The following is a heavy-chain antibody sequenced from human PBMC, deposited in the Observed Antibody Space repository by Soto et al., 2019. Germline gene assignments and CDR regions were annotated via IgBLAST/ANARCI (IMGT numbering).Heavy chain of an antibody. CDR3: TRDIGGRGAY. V-gene: IGHV3-74*01. CDR1: GFTFSSYW. J-gene: IGHJ4*02. CDR2: INGYGSVI. D-gene: IGHD3-16*01. Sequence: DVQLVESGGGLVRPGGSLRLSCAASGFTFSSYWMHWVRQVPGKGLVWVSRINGYGSVINYADSVKGRFTIFRDNSKNTLYLEMNSLRAEDAAVYYCTRDIGGRGAYWGQGTLVTVSS.